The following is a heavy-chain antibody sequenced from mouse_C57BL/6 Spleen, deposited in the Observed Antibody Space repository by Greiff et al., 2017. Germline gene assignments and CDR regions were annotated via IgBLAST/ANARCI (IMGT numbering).Heavy chain of an antibody. Sequence: EVKLVESGGGLVKPGGSLKLSCAASGFTFSDYGMHWVRQAPEKGLEWVAYIRSGSSTIYYADTVKGRFTISRDNAKNTLFLQMTSLESEDTAMYYCAKGDYFDYWGQGTTLTVSS. V-gene: IGHV5-17*01. CDR3: AKGDYFDY. CDR2: IRSGSSTI. CDR1: GFTFSDYG. J-gene: IGHJ2*01.